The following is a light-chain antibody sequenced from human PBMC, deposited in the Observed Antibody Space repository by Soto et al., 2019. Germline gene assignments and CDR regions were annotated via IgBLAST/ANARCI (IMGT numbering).Light chain of an antibody. J-gene: IGLJ3*02. CDR1: SGSIASNY. CDR3: QSYDSNNSQWV. V-gene: IGLV6-57*01. CDR2: EDN. Sequence: NFMLTQPHSVSESPGKTVTISCTRSSGSIASNYVQWYQQRPGSSPTTVIYEDNQRPSGVPDRFSGSIDSSSNSASLTISGLKTEDEADYYCQSYDSNNSQWVFGAGTKLTVL.